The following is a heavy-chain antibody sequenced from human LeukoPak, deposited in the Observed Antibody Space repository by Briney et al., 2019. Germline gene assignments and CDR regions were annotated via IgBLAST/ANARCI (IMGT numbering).Heavy chain of an antibody. Sequence: GGSLRLSCAASGFTFSSYSMNWVRQAPGKGLEWVSSISSSSSYIYYADSVKGRFTISRDNAENSLYLQMNSLRAEDTAVYYCARDERLTGTPDAFDIWGQGTMVTVSS. CDR3: ARDERLTGTPDAFDI. J-gene: IGHJ3*02. V-gene: IGHV3-21*01. CDR2: ISSSSSYI. CDR1: GFTFSSYS. D-gene: IGHD1-20*01.